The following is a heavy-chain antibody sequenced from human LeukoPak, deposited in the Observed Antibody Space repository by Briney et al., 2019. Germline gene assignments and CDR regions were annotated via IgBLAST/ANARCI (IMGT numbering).Heavy chain of an antibody. CDR1: GFTFSSFW. CDR3: ARVSVAGSLYYYYYYMDV. CDR2: IKQDGSDK. J-gene: IGHJ6*03. D-gene: IGHD6-19*01. V-gene: IGHV3-7*01. Sequence: GGSLRLSCAASGFTFSSFWMNWVRQAPGKGLEWVASIKQDGSDKYYVDSLKGRFTISRDNAKNSLYLQMNSLRAEDTAVYYCARVSVAGSLYYYYYYMDVWGKGTTVTISS.